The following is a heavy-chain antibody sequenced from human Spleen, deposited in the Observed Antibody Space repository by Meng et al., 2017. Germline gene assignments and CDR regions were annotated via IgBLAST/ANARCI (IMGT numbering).Heavy chain of an antibody. Sequence: GESLKISCAASGFTFSSYAMSWVRQAPGKGLEWVSAISGSGGSTYYADSVKGRFTISRDNSKNTLYLQMNSLRVEDTAVYYCAKGAGDYCGSGIPNWFDPWGQGTLVTVSS. CDR3: AKGAGDYCGSGIPNWFDP. D-gene: IGHD3-10*01. J-gene: IGHJ5*02. V-gene: IGHV3-23*01. CDR2: ISGSGGST. CDR1: GFTFSSYA.